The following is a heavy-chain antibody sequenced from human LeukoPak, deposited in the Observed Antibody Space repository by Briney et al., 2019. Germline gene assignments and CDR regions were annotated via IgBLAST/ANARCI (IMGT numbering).Heavy chain of an antibody. CDR2: IYSGGST. J-gene: IGHJ4*02. CDR3: LKDYALSSQAGY. CDR1: GFTVSSNY. D-gene: IGHD3-16*01. V-gene: IGHV3-66*02. Sequence: GGSLRLSCAASGFTVSSNYMNWVRQAPGKGLAWVSVIYSGGSTYYADSVMGRFPISRDNSKNTLYLQMNSQRAEDRGVYYCLKDYALSSQAGYWGQGTLVTVSS.